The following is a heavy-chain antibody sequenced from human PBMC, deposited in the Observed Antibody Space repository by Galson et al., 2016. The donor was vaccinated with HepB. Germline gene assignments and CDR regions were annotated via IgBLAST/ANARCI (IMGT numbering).Heavy chain of an antibody. CDR2: INAGNGNT. CDR1: GYTFTSYA. J-gene: IGHJ5*02. D-gene: IGHD2-8*01. CDR3: ARAIVVMPSANWFDP. V-gene: IGHV1-3*01. Sequence: SVKASCKASGYTFTSYAIHWLRQAPGQRLEWMGWINAGNGNTKYSQKFQGRVTITRDTSANTAYMELSSLRSEDTAVYYCARAIVVMPSANWFDPWGQGALVTVSS.